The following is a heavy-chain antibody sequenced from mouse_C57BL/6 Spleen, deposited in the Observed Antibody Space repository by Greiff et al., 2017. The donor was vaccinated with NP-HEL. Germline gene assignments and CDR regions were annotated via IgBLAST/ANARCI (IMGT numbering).Heavy chain of an antibody. J-gene: IGHJ1*03. CDR1: GFNIKDYY. CDR2: IDPEDGET. V-gene: IGHV14-2*01. Sequence: EVQGVESGAELVKPGASVKLSCTASGFNIKDYYMHWVKQRTEQGLEWIGRIDPEDGETKYAPKFQGKATITADTSSNTAYLQLSSLTSEDTAVCYCARRYYGSSLSYWYFDVWGTGTTVTVSS. CDR3: ARRYYGSSLSYWYFDV. D-gene: IGHD1-1*01.